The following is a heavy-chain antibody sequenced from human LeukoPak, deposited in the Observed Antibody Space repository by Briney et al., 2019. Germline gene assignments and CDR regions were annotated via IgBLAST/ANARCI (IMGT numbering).Heavy chain of an antibody. J-gene: IGHJ4*02. V-gene: IGHV4-59*01. CDR1: GGSISSYY. CDR2: IYYSGST. Sequence: PSETLSLTCTVSGGSISSYYWSWIRQPPGKGLEWIGYIYYSGSTNYNPSLKSRVTISVDTSKNQFSLKLSSVTAADTAVYYCARVTSVGATNDYWGQGTLVTVSS. CDR3: ARVTSVGATNDY. D-gene: IGHD1-26*01.